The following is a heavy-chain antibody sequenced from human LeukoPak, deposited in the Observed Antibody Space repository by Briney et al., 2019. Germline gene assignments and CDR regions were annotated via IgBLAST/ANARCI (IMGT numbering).Heavy chain of an antibody. Sequence: GGSLRLSCAASGFTFSDYYMSWIRQAPGKGLEWVSYISSSGSTIYYADSVKGRFTISRDNAKNSLYLQMNSLRAEDTAVYYCAREEGRDRWLQNTNWFDPWGQGTLVTVSS. CDR2: ISSSGSTI. J-gene: IGHJ5*02. CDR1: GFTFSDYY. V-gene: IGHV3-11*01. CDR3: AREEGRDRWLQNTNWFDP. D-gene: IGHD5-24*01.